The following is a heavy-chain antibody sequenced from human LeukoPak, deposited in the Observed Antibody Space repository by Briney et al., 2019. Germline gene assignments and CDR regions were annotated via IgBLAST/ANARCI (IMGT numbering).Heavy chain of an antibody. D-gene: IGHD2-21*01. Sequence: EASVKVSCKASGGTFSSYAISWVRQAPGQGLEWMGGIIPIFGTANYAQKFQGGVTITADESTSTAYMELSSLRSEDTAVYYCARDLNAIRDYYGMDVWGQGTTVTVSS. CDR1: GGTFSSYA. CDR3: ARDLNAIRDYYGMDV. J-gene: IGHJ6*02. V-gene: IGHV1-69*13. CDR2: IIPIFGTA.